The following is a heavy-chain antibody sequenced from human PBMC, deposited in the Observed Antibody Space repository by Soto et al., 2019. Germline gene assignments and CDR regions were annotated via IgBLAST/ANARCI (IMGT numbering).Heavy chain of an antibody. CDR3: LREFSGGHFDY. CDR2: INCSGGGT. D-gene: IGHD3-10*01. J-gene: IGHJ4*02. V-gene: IGHV1-46*01. Sequence: QVQLVQSGAEVKKPGASVKVSCKASGYTFTNYYMHWVRQAPGQGLEWVGIINCSGGGTNYAQKFRGRVTMTRDTSTGTVYMELSSLGSEDTAVSYCLREFSGGHFDYWGQGTLVTVSS. CDR1: GYTFTNYY.